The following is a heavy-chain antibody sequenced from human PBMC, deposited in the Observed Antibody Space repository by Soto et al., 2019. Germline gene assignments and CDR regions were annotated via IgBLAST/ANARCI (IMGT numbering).Heavy chain of an antibody. V-gene: IGHV1-18*01. CDR1: GYTFTGYG. CDR2: ISAYNGNT. D-gene: IGHD2-8*01. CDR3: ARGYCTNGVCYTLDY. J-gene: IGHJ4*02. Sequence: ASVKVSCKASGYTFTGYGISWVRQAPGQGLEWMGWISAYNGNTNYAQKLQGRVTMTTDTSTSTAYMELRSLRSDDTAVYYCARGYCTNGVCYTLDYWGQGTLVTVSS.